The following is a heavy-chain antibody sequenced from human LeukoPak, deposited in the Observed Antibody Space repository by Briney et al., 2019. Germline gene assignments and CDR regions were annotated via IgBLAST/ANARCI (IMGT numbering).Heavy chain of an antibody. D-gene: IGHD2-2*02. Sequence: SQTLSLTCTVSGGSTSSGSYYWSWIRQPAGKGLEWIGRIYTSGSTNYNPSLKSRVTISVDTAKNQFSLKLSSVTAADTAVYYCARGLGYCSSTSCYRYYYGMDVWDQGTTVTVSS. CDR1: GGSTSSGSYY. V-gene: IGHV4-61*02. CDR3: ARGLGYCSSTSCYRYYYGMDV. J-gene: IGHJ6*02. CDR2: IYTSGST.